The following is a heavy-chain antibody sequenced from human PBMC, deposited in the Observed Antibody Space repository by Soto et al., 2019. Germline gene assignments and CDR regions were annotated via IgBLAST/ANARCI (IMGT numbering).Heavy chain of an antibody. Sequence: ASVKVSCKASGYTFTSYYMHWVRQAPGQGLEWMGIINPSGGSTSYAQKFQGRFTISRDNSKNTLYLQMNSLRAEDTAVYYCAKGTGGSYYYDSSGSHDAFDIWGQGTMVTVSS. D-gene: IGHD3-22*01. CDR2: INPSGGST. CDR1: GYTFTSYY. J-gene: IGHJ3*02. CDR3: AKGTGGSYYYDSSGSHDAFDI. V-gene: IGHV1-46*01.